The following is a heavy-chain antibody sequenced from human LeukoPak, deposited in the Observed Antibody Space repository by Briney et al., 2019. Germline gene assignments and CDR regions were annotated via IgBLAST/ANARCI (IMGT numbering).Heavy chain of an antibody. Sequence: GGSLRLSCAASGFTFSSYSMNWVRQAPGKGLEWVSYISSSSSTIYYADSVKGRFTISRDNAKNSLYLQMNSLRAEDTAVYYCARVSVATMGVYYYYMDVWGKGTTVTVSS. CDR3: ARVSVATMGVYYYYMDV. V-gene: IGHV3-48*01. D-gene: IGHD5-12*01. J-gene: IGHJ6*03. CDR1: GFTFSSYS. CDR2: ISSSSSTI.